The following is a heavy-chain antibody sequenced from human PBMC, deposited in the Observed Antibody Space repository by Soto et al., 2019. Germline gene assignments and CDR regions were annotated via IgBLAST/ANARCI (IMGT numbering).Heavy chain of an antibody. CDR2: INPNSGGT. Sequence: QVQLVQSGAEVKKPGASVKVSCKASGYTFTGYYMHWVRQAPGQGLEWMGWINPNSGGTNYAQKFQGWVTMTRDTSISTAYMELSRLRSDDTAVYYCARGATILGVVSGNWFDPWGQGTLVTVSS. V-gene: IGHV1-2*04. D-gene: IGHD3-3*01. J-gene: IGHJ5*02. CDR3: ARGATILGVVSGNWFDP. CDR1: GYTFTGYY.